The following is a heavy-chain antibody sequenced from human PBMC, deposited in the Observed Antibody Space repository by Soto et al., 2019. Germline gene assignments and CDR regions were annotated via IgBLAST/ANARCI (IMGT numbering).Heavy chain of an antibody. CDR3: ARAPRRTTVTIGNRNYYGLDV. V-gene: IGHV3-74*01. Sequence: GGSLRLSCAASGFTFSSYWMHWVRQAPGKGLVWVSRINSDGSSTSYADSVKGRFTISRDNAKNTLYLQMNSLRAEDTAVYYCARAPRRTTVTIGNRNYYGLDVWGQGTTVTVSS. D-gene: IGHD4-17*01. CDR1: GFTFSSYW. CDR2: INSDGSST. J-gene: IGHJ6*02.